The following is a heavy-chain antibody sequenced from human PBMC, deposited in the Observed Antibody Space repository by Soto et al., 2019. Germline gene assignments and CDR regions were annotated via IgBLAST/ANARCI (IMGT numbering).Heavy chain of an antibody. D-gene: IGHD1-26*01. CDR3: ARTHSGSYYSVFNY. Sequence: SETLSLTXVVSNFSISSGYYWGWIRQSPGKGLEWIASIYRSGTTSYNPSLKSRVTISVDPSKNQFSLMLTAVTAADTAVYYCARTHSGSYYSVFNYWGRGSLVTVSS. CDR2: IYRSGTT. J-gene: IGHJ4*02. V-gene: IGHV4-38-2*01. CDR1: NFSISSGYY.